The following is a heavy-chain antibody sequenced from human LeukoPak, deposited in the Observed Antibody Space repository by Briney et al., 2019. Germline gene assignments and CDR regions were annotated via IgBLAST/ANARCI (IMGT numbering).Heavy chain of an antibody. J-gene: IGHJ4*02. CDR1: GGSISSGDYY. Sequence: PSETLSLTCTVSGGSISSGDYYWSWIRQPPGKGLEWIGYIYYSGSTYYNPSLKSRVTISVDTSKNQFSLKLNSVTAADTAVYYCARTGGTIDYWGQGTLVTVSP. CDR2: IYYSGST. D-gene: IGHD2-8*02. CDR3: ARTGGTIDY. V-gene: IGHV4-30-4*01.